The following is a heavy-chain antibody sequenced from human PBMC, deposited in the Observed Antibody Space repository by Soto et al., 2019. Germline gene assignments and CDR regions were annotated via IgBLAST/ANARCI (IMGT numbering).Heavy chain of an antibody. J-gene: IGHJ6*02. Sequence: QVQLEQSGAEVKKPGSSLKVSCKATGGTFSNYAIIWVRQPPGQELEWMAGIIPVYGTPSYAQGFQDRVTIIADESTTTAYMELHSLRAEDTAIYDCSSVTAYGMDVWGPGTTVIASS. V-gene: IGHV1-69*01. CDR3: SSVTAYGMDV. CDR2: IIPVYGTP. D-gene: IGHD4-4*01. CDR1: GGTFSNYA.